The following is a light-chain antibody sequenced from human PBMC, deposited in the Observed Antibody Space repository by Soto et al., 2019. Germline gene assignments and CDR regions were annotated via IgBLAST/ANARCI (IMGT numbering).Light chain of an antibody. V-gene: IGLV4-69*01. CDR1: SGHSSYA. J-gene: IGLJ3*02. Sequence: QPVLTQSPSASASLGASVKLTCTLSSGHSSYAIAWHQQQPEKGPRYLMKLNSDGSHSKGDAIPERFSGSSSGAERYLTISSRQSEDGADYFCQTWGSGPWVFGGGTKLTAL. CDR3: QTWGSGPWV. CDR2: LNSDGSH.